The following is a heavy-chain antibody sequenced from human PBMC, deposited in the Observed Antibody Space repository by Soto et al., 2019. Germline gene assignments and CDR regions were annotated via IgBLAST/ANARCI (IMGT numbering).Heavy chain of an antibody. J-gene: IGHJ4*02. D-gene: IGHD6-25*01. CDR1: GFHFKRFA. CDR3: AKADGEQRRPPHIHN. Sequence: PGGSLRLSCEASGFHFKRFAMGLVRQSPGEGLEWVAGISFCGGSTSYADSVKGRFSLARDDSKRTMSLHLNSLRFEDTARYFCAKADGEQRRPPHIHNRGQAALVTLFS. V-gene: IGHV3-23*01. CDR2: ISFCGGST.